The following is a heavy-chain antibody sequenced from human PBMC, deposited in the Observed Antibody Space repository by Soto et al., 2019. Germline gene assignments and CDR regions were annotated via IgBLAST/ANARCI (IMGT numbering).Heavy chain of an antibody. CDR3: ARLEGLATISYYFDF. CDR2: IYFRGNT. J-gene: IGHJ4*02. CDR1: GDSINSDKYY. Sequence: SETLSLTCSVSGDSINSDKYYWGWIRQPPGKGLEWIGSIYFRGNTYYNPSLQTRVTISLDKSKSQFSLKLNSVSAADSAVYFCARLEGLATISYYFDFWGQGALVTVSS. V-gene: IGHV4-39*01. D-gene: IGHD3-9*01.